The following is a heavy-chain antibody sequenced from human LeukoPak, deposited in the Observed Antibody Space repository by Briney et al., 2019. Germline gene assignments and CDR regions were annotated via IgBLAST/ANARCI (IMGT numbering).Heavy chain of an antibody. J-gene: IGHJ4*02. V-gene: IGHV3-33*01. D-gene: IGHD3-10*01. CDR3: ARESHVTREDY. Sequence: GGSLRLSCAASGFTFSNYGMHWVRQAPGKGLEWVAVIWYDGSNKYYGDSVKGRFTISRDNSKNTLYLQMNSLRAEDTAVYYCARESHVTREDYWGQGTLVTVSS. CDR2: IWYDGSNK. CDR1: GFTFSNYG.